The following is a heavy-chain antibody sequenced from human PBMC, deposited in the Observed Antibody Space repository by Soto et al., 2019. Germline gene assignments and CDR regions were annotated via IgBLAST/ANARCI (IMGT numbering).Heavy chain of an antibody. D-gene: IGHD3-10*01. V-gene: IGHV3-23*01. J-gene: IGHJ5*02. CDR1: WFTFGDYG. CDR3: AKERGRIEVWLAWLDP. CDR2: ISGTGGST. Sequence: GGSPRLPWLASWFTFGDYGVSWVLQAPGKGLEWVSAISGTGGSTYYADSVKGRFTISRDNSKNTLYLLMNSLRAEDTAVYYCAKERGRIEVWLAWLDPWGQGTLVTVSS.